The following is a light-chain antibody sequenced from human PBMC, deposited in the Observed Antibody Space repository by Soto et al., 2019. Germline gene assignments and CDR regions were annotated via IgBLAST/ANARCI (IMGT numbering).Light chain of an antibody. CDR3: CSYAGTYSPV. V-gene: IGLV1-40*01. J-gene: IGLJ2*01. CDR2: GTS. Sequence: QSVLTQPPSVSGAPGQRVTIACTGNNSNIGTGFDVHWYRHFPGAAPKLLLSGTSHRPSGVPDRFSGSKSGTSASLAITGLQADDEADYYCCSYAGTYSPVLGGGTKLTVL. CDR1: NSNIGTGFD.